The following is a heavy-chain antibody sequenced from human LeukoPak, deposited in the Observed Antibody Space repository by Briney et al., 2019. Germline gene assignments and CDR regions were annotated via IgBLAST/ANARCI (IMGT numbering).Heavy chain of an antibody. J-gene: IGHJ3*02. CDR3: ARLHRGDDAFDI. CDR1: GGSISSYY. D-gene: IGHD3-10*01. V-gene: IGHV4-59*08. Sequence: SETLSLTCTVSGGSISSYYWSWIRQPPGKGLEWIGYIYYSGSTNYNPSLKSRVTISVDTSKNHLSPKLSSVTAADTAVYYCARLHRGDDAFDIWGQGTMVTVSS. CDR2: IYYSGST.